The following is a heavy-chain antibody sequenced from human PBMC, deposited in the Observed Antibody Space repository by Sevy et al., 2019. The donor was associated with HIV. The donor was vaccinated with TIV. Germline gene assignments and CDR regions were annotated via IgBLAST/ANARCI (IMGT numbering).Heavy chain of an antibody. V-gene: IGHV3-74*01. CDR3: HAPSQGS. J-gene: IGHJ4*02. Sequence: GGSLRLSCAASGFSFSSYWMHWVRQAPGKGLVWVAYVRNDGTATTYADSVQGRFTISRDNAKNTLYLQMNSLRVEDTASSYCHAPSQGSWGQGTLVTVSS. CDR1: GFSFSSYW. CDR2: VRNDGTAT.